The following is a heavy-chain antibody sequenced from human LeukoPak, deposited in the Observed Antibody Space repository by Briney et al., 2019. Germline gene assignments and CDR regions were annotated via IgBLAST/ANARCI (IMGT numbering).Heavy chain of an antibody. J-gene: IGHJ4*02. CDR2: ISYDGSNK. CDR1: GFTFSSYA. Sequence: PGRSLRLSCAASGFTFSSYAMHWVRQAPDKGLEWVAVISYDGSNKYYADSVKGRFTISRDNSKNTLYLQMNSLRAEDTAVYYCARDLHDIVLMVYATFDYWGQGTLVTVSS. CDR3: ARDLHDIVLMVYATFDY. D-gene: IGHD2-8*01. V-gene: IGHV3-30*04.